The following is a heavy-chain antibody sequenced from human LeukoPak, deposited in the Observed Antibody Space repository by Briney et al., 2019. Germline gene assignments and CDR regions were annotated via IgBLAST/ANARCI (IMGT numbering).Heavy chain of an antibody. Sequence: ASVKVSCKASGYTLTGYYMHWVRQAPGQGLEWMGWINTNTGNPTYAQGFTGRFVFSLDTSVSTAYLQISSLKAEDTAVYYCARFGRYFDWLSGYYYGMDVWGQGTTVTVSS. CDR1: GYTLTGYY. D-gene: IGHD3-9*01. CDR2: INTNTGNP. J-gene: IGHJ6*02. CDR3: ARFGRYFDWLSGYYYGMDV. V-gene: IGHV7-4-1*02.